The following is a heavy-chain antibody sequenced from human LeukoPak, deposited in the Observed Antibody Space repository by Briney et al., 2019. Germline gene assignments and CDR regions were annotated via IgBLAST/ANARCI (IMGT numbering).Heavy chain of an antibody. V-gene: IGHV3-7*01. CDR2: IKQDGSEK. CDR3: ARGTFRYCSSTSCPYYMDV. CDR1: GFTFSNYW. D-gene: IGHD2-2*01. J-gene: IGHJ6*03. Sequence: PGGSLRLSCVASGFTFSNYWMSWVRQAPGKGLEWVANIKQDGSEKYYVDSVKGRFTISRDNAKNSLYLQMNSLRAEDTAVYYCARGTFRYCSSTSCPYYMDVWGKGTTVTISS.